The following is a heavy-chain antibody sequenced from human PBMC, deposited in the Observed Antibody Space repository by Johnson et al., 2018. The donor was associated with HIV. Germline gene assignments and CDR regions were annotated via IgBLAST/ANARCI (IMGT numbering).Heavy chain of an antibody. CDR2: ISSSGSTI. Sequence: VQLVESGGGLVQPGGSLRLSCAASGFTFSSYEMNWVRQAPGKGLEWVSYISSSGSTIYYADSVKGRFTISRDNSKNTLYLQMNSLRVEDTAVYYCARVNIAFDIWGQGTMVTVSS. CDR1: GFTFSSYE. J-gene: IGHJ3*02. V-gene: IGHV3-48*03. CDR3: ARVNIAFDI. D-gene: IGHD2/OR15-2a*01.